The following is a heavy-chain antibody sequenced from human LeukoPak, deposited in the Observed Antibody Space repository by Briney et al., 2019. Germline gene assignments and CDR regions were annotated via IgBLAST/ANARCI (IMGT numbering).Heavy chain of an antibody. CDR1: GFTFRSYA. CDR3: AKDHDDSSGWYHDY. D-gene: IGHD6-19*01. V-gene: IGHV3-30-3*01. CDR2: ISYDESNK. Sequence: PGGSLRLSCAASGFTFRSYAMHWVRQAPGKGLEWVAVISYDESNKFYADSVKGRFTISRDNSKNTLYLQMNSLRAEDTAVYYCAKDHDDSSGWYHDYWGQGTLVTVSS. J-gene: IGHJ4*02.